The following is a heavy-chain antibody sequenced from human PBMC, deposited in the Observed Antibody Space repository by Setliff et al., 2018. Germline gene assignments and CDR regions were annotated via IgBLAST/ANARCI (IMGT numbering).Heavy chain of an antibody. Sequence: LSLTCTVSGGSISSYYWSWIRQPAGKGLEWIGHIYIGGSANYNPSLKSRVTMSIDTSKNQFSLKLNSVTAADMAVYYCAREQWLDPPGYYYMDVWAKGTTVTVSS. CDR1: GGSISSYY. CDR3: AREQWLDPPGYYYMDV. CDR2: IYIGGSA. D-gene: IGHD6-19*01. J-gene: IGHJ6*03. V-gene: IGHV4-4*07.